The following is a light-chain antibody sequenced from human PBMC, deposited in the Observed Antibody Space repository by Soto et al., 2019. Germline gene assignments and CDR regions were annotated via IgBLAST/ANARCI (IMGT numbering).Light chain of an antibody. CDR2: EVN. J-gene: IGLJ3*02. Sequence: QSVLTQPPSASGSPGQSVTISCTGASSDVGGNDYVSWYQHHPGKVPKLMIFEVNKRPSGVPHRFSGSKSGNTASLTVSGLQAEDEAEYYCCSYGFAGSDYLVFGGGTKLTVL. CDR3: CSYGFAGSDYLV. V-gene: IGLV2-8*01. CDR1: SSDVGGNDY.